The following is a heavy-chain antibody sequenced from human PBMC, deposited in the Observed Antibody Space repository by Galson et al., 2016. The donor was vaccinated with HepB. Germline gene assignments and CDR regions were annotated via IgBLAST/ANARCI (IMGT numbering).Heavy chain of an antibody. D-gene: IGHD3-10*01. Sequence: QSGAEVKKPGESLKISCKGSGYSFTRYWIGWVRQLPGKGLEWMGIIYPGDFDIRYSPSFHGQVTISADKSVSTAYLQWSSLKASDTAMYYCARRVTGSGSDYGTFDSWGQGTLVTVSS. CDR3: ARRVTGSGSDYGTFDS. V-gene: IGHV5-51*01. CDR2: IYPGDFDI. J-gene: IGHJ4*02. CDR1: GYSFTRYW.